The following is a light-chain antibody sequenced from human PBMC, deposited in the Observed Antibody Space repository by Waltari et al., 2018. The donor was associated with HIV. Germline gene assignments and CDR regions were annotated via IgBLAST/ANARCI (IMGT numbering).Light chain of an antibody. CDR1: QDITTY. V-gene: IGKV1-9*01. CDR3: QQIDSYPYT. Sequence: DIQLTHSPSFLSASIGDRVTITCRASQDITTYLAWYQRHPGRAPRLLVYAGSTLETGVPSRFSGYGAGTEFTLTISGLQPEDFATYYCQQIDSYPYTFGQGTKLEIK. CDR2: AGS. J-gene: IGKJ2*01.